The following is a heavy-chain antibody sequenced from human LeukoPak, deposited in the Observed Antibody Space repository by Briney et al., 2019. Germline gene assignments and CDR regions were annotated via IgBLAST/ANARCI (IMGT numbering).Heavy chain of an antibody. D-gene: IGHD6-13*01. CDR3: ARVSYSSSWFFDY. J-gene: IGHJ4*02. V-gene: IGHV3-74*01. Sequence: PGGSLTLSCAASGFTFSNYWMHWVRQAPGKGLVWVSRINGDGSNTSYVDSVKGQFTISRDNAKNTLYLQMNSLRAEDTAVYYCARVSYSSSWFFDYWGQGTLVTVSS. CDR2: INGDGSNT. CDR1: GFTFSNYW.